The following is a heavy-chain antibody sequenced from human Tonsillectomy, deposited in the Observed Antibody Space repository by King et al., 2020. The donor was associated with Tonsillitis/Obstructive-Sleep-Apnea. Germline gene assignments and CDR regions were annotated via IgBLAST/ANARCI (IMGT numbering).Heavy chain of an antibody. V-gene: IGHV2-70*11. CDR3: ARIRCTRCLCDY. Sequence: TLQESGPALVKPTQTLTLTCTFSGFSLINSGMCVSWIRQPPGKALEWLARIDWDDDKYYSTSLKTRLTISKDTSKNQVVLTMTNIDPVDTATYYCARIRCTRCLCDYGGQGTLVTVSS. CDR1: GFSLINSGMC. CDR2: IDWDDDK. D-gene: IGHD2-8*01. J-gene: IGHJ4*02.